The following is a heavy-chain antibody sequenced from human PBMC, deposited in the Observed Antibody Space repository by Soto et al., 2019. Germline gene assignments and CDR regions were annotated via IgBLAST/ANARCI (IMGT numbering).Heavy chain of an antibody. D-gene: IGHD2-21*01. J-gene: IGHJ5*02. CDR2: MYHSGNT. V-gene: IGHV4-30-2*01. Sequence: SETLSLTSAVSSGSITSGGYFWGWIRQPPGQGLEWIGYMYHSGNTDYNPTLKGRVTISLDHSRHQFSLRLNSVTAADTAVYFCACSRCDVVAGSVWFDPWGQGTLVTVCS. CDR1: SGSITSGGYF. CDR3: ACSRCDVVAGSVWFDP.